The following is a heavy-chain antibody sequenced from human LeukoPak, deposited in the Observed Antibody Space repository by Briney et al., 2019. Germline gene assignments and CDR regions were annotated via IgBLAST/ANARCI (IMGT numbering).Heavy chain of an antibody. CDR3: TRGGHGGPRVAFDY. V-gene: IGHV1-69*13. CDR2: IIPIFGTA. CDR1: GGTFSSYA. D-gene: IGHD2-15*01. Sequence: SVKVSCKASGGTFSSYAISWVRQAPGQGLEWMGGIIPIFGTANYAQKFQGRVTITADESTSTAYMELSSLRSEDTAVYYCTRGGHGGPRVAFDYWGQGTLVTVSS. J-gene: IGHJ4*02.